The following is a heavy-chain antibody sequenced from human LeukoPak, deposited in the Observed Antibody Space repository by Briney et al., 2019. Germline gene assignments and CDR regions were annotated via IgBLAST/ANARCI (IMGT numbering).Heavy chain of an antibody. Sequence: PPGTLSLTCTVSGGSTSSTTYSWGWIRRPPGAGLEWIGAIYYSGRTYYNPSLKSRVTVSVDMSKNQFSLKLNSVAAADTAVYYCVRGSTLRHYQYWGQGTLVTVSS. J-gene: IGHJ4*02. CDR1: GGSTSSTTYS. D-gene: IGHD3-16*01. V-gene: IGHV4-39*01. CDR3: VRGSTLRHYQY. CDR2: IYYSGRT.